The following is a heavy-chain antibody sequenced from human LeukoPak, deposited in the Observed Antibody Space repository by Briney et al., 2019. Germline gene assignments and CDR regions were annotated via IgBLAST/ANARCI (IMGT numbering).Heavy chain of an antibody. Sequence: SETLSLTCTVSGGSISSGSYYWSWIRQPAGKGLEWIGYIYYSGSTNYNPSLKSRVTISVDTSKNQFSLKLSSVTAADTAVYYCARGYDFWSGYYTPHDYYYYMDVWGKGTTVTVSS. CDR2: IYYSGST. CDR1: GGSISSGSYY. CDR3: ARGYDFWSGYYTPHDYYYYMDV. D-gene: IGHD3-3*01. J-gene: IGHJ6*03. V-gene: IGHV4-61*10.